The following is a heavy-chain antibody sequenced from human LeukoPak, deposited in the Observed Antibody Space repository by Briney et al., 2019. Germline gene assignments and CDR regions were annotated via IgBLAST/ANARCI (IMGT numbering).Heavy chain of an antibody. Sequence: GGSLRLSCAASGFTFSSYSMNWVRQAPGKGLEWVSSISSSSSYIYYADSVKGRFTISRDNAKNSLCLQMNSLRAEDTAVYYCARDQGYSYGYYFDYWGQGTLVTVSS. J-gene: IGHJ4*02. CDR1: GFTFSSYS. CDR2: ISSSSSYI. V-gene: IGHV3-21*01. CDR3: ARDQGYSYGYYFDY. D-gene: IGHD5-18*01.